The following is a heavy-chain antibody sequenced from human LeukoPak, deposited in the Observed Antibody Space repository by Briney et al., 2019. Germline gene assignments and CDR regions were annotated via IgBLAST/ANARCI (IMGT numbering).Heavy chain of an antibody. CDR3: ARVGIAVAGYYFDY. Sequence: PGGSLRLSCAASGFTVSSNYMSWVRQAPGKGLEWLSVIYSGGSTYYADSVKGRFTISRDNSKNTLYLQMNSLRAEDTAVYYCARVGIAVAGYYFDYWGQGTLVTVSS. V-gene: IGHV3-66*01. D-gene: IGHD6-19*01. CDR2: IYSGGST. J-gene: IGHJ4*02. CDR1: GFTVSSNY.